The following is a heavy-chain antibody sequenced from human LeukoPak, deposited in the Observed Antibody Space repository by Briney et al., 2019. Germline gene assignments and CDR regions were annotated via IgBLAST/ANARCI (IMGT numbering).Heavy chain of an antibody. D-gene: IGHD1-1*01. Sequence: ASVKVSCKASGYTFTSYGISWVRQAPGQGLEWMGWISAYNGNTNYAQKLQGRVTMTTDTSTSTAYMELRSLRSDDTAVYYCARDVGSIHTGTAHDAFDIWGQGTLVTVSS. CDR2: ISAYNGNT. CDR3: ARDVGSIHTGTAHDAFDI. V-gene: IGHV1-18*01. CDR1: GYTFTSYG. J-gene: IGHJ3*02.